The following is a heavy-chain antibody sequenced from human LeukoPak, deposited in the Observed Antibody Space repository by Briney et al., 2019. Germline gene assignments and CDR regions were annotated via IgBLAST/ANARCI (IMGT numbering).Heavy chain of an antibody. CDR2: INPSGGST. V-gene: IGHV1-46*01. J-gene: IGHJ4*02. Sequence: ASVKVSCKASGYTFTSYYMYWVRQAPGQELEWMRIINPSGGSTSYAQKFQGRVTMTRDTSTSTVYMELSRLRSEDTAVYYCARDENGDSLYDYWGQGTLVTVSS. CDR3: ARDENGDSLYDY. CDR1: GYTFTSYY. D-gene: IGHD4-17*01.